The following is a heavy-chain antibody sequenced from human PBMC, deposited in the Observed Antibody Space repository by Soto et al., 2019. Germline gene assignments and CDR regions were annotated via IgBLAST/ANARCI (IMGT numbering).Heavy chain of an antibody. V-gene: IGHV1-69*01. CDR1: GGTFSSYA. J-gene: IGHJ5*02. Sequence: QVQLVQSGAEVKKPGSSVKFSCKASGGTFSSYAISWVRQAPGQGLEWMGGIIPIVGTANYAQKFQGRVTITADESTSTAYMELSSLRSEDTAVYYCARDGVWDYGDNNWFDPWGQGTLVTVSS. CDR3: ARDGVWDYGDNNWFDP. CDR2: IIPIVGTA. D-gene: IGHD4-17*01.